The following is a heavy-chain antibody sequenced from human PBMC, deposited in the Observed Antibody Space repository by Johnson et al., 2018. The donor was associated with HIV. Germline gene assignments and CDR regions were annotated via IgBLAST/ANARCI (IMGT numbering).Heavy chain of an antibody. CDR2: ISSDGSGK. D-gene: IGHD2-15*01. CDR1: EFTFSSYA. J-gene: IGHJ3*02. Sequence: QVQLVESGGGVVQPGRSLRLSCAASEFTFSSYAFHWVRQAPGKGLEWVALISSDGSGKYYADSVKGRSTISRANSKNTLYLQMNSLRDEDTAVYYCSKAKFHKGGGSLVDGFDIWGQGTMVTVSS. V-gene: IGHV3-30*04. CDR3: SKAKFHKGGGSLVDGFDI.